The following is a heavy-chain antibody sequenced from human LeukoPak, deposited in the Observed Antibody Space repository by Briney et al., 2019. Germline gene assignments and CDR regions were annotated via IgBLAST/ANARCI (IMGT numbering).Heavy chain of an antibody. J-gene: IGHJ4*02. D-gene: IGHD3-22*01. CDR2: IIPIFGIA. Sequence: ASVKVSCKASGGTFSSYAISWVRQAPGQGLEWMGRIIPIFGIANYAQKFQGRVTITADKSTSTAYMELSSLRSEDTAVYYCASDNGGYDSGGLLTVWGQGTLVTVSS. CDR1: GGTFSSYA. CDR3: ASDNGGYDSGGLLTV. V-gene: IGHV1-69*04.